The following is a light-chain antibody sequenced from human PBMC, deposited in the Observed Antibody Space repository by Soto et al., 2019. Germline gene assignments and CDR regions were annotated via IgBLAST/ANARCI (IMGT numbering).Light chain of an antibody. J-gene: IGLJ2*01. V-gene: IGLV2-23*02. Sequence: QSALTQPASVSGSPGQSITISCTGTSSDVGSYNLVSWYQQHPGKAPKLMIYEVSKRPSGVSNRFSGSKSGNTASLTISGLQAEDEADYYCCSYAGSSTSVVFGGVTKLTVL. CDR2: EVS. CDR1: SSDVGSYNL. CDR3: CSYAGSSTSVV.